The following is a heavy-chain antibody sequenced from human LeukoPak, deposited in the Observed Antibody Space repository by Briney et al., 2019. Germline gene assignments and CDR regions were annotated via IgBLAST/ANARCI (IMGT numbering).Heavy chain of an antibody. CDR3: AKGLTRSVVPAAISYYYYGMDV. CDR2: ISWNSGSI. Sequence: GGSLRLSCAASGFTFDDYAMHWVRQAPGKGLEWVSGISWNSGSIGYADSVKGRFTISRDNAKNSLYLQMNSLRAEDTALYYCAKGLTRSVVPAAISYYYYGMDVWGQGTTVTVS. J-gene: IGHJ6*02. CDR1: GFTFDDYA. D-gene: IGHD2-2*02. V-gene: IGHV3-9*01.